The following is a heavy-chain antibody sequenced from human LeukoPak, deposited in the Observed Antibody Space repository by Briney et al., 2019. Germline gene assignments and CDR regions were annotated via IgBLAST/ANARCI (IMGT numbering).Heavy chain of an antibody. V-gene: IGHV4-59*01. D-gene: IGHD3-10*01. CDR2: IYYSGST. J-gene: IGHJ5*02. CDR3: ARDPVGSNWFDP. CDR1: GASISSGY. Sequence: SETLSLTCTVSGASISSGYWSWIRQPPGKGLGWVGYIYYSGSTNYNPSLKSRVTISADMSKNQFSLRLSSVTAADTAVYYCARDPVGSNWFDPWGQGTLVTVSS.